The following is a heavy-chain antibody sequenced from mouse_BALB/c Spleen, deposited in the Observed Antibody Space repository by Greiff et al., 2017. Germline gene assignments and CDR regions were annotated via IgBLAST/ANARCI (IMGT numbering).Heavy chain of an antibody. Sequence: QVQLKESAAELARPGASVKMSCKASGYTFTSYTMHWVKQRPGQGLEWIGYINPSSGYTEYNQKFKDKTTLTADKSSSTAYMQLSSLTSEDSAVYYCARSRSTARDFDVWGAGTTVTVSS. CDR1: GYTFTSYT. D-gene: IGHD1-2*01. CDR2: INPSSGYT. J-gene: IGHJ1*01. CDR3: ARSRSTARDFDV. V-gene: IGHV1-4*02.